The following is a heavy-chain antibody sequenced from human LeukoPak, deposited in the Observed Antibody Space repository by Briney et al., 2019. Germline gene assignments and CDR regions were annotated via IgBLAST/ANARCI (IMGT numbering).Heavy chain of an antibody. CDR2: IYYSGST. D-gene: IGHD3-22*01. CDR1: GGSISSYY. V-gene: IGHV4-59*01. CDR3: ARAIVEYYYDSSSTGAFDI. Sequence: SETLSLTCTVSGGSISSYYWSWIRQPPGEGLEWIGYIYYSGSTNYNPSLKSRVTISVDTSKNQFSLKLSSVTAADTAVYYCARAIVEYYYDSSSTGAFDIWGQGTMVTVSS. J-gene: IGHJ3*02.